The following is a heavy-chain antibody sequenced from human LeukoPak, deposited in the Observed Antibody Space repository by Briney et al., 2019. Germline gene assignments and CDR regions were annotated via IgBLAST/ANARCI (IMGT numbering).Heavy chain of an antibody. CDR2: IDWDDDK. Sequence: SGPALVKPTQTLTLTCTFSGFSLSTSGMCVSWIRQPPGKALEWLARIDWDDDKYYSTSLKTRLTISKDTSKNQVVLTMTNMDPVDTATYYCARICLGSYYYYYMDVWGKGTTVTVSS. V-gene: IGHV2-70*11. D-gene: IGHD7-27*01. CDR1: GFSLSTSGMC. CDR3: ARICLGSYYYYYMDV. J-gene: IGHJ6*03.